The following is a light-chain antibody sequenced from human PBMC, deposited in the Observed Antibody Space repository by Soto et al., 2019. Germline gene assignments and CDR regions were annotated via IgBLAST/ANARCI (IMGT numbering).Light chain of an antibody. V-gene: IGKV3-15*01. CDR3: QQYANWPKT. J-gene: IGKJ1*01. CDR1: QSIAEK. CDR2: GAS. Sequence: ILMTQSPDTLSVYPGERATLACRASQSIAEKVVWYQQKFGQAPRLLIYGASTRAAGVPARFSGSGSGTEFTLTISSLQSADIAVYFCQQYANWPKTFGQGTKVDIK.